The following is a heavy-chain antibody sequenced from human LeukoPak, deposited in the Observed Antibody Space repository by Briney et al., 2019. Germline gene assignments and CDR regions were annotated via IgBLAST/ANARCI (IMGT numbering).Heavy chain of an antibody. CDR1: GGSISSYY. CDR3: ASRSSIWSGYQDTLYYFDS. D-gene: IGHD3-3*01. J-gene: IGHJ4*02. V-gene: IGHV4-59*01. CDR2: IYYSGST. Sequence: SETLSLTCTVSGGSISSYYWSWIRQPPGTRLEWIGHIYYSGSTNYNPSLKSRVTISVDTSKNQFSLKLSSVTAAHTAVYYCASRSSIWSGYQDTLYYFDSWGQGTLATVSS.